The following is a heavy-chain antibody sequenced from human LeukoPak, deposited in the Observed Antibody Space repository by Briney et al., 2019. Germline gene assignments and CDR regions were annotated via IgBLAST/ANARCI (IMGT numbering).Heavy chain of an antibody. Sequence: PSETLSLTCAVYGGSFSGYYWSWIRQPPGKGLEWIGEINHSGSTNYNPSLKSRVTISVDTSKNQFSLKLSSVTAVDTAVYYCARGGGLLWFGNPAYFDYWGQGTLVTVSS. CDR2: INHSGST. V-gene: IGHV4-34*01. CDR1: GGSFSGYY. CDR3: ARGGGLLWFGNPAYFDY. D-gene: IGHD3-10*01. J-gene: IGHJ4*02.